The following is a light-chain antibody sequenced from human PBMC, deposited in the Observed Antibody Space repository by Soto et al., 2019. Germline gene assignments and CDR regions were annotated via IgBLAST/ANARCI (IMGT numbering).Light chain of an antibody. J-gene: IGKJ1*01. CDR2: WAS. CDR1: QTISSW. CDR3: QHYSNYPWT. V-gene: IGKV1-5*03. Sequence: DIQMTQSPSTLSASVGDRVTITCRASQTISSWLAWYQQKPGKAPKLLIYWASTLENGVPSRFSGSGSGTEFTLTISRLQADDFATYYCQHYSNYPWTFGQGTKVEIK.